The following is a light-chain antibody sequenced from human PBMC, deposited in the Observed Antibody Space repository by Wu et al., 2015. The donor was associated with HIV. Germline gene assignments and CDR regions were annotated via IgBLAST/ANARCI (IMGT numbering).Light chain of an antibody. CDR3: QQYDNLPVT. CDR2: DAS. V-gene: IGKV1-33*01. CDR1: QDISNY. Sequence: DIQMTQSPSSLSASVGDRVTITCQATQDISNYLNWYQQKPGKAPKLLIYDASNLEIGVPSRFSGSGSGTDFTFTISSLQPEDTATYYCQQYDNLPVTFGGGTKVEIK. J-gene: IGKJ4*01.